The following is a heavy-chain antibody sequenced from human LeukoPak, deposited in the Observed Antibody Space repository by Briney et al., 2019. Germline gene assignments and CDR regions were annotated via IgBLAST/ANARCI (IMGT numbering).Heavy chain of an antibody. V-gene: IGHV4-34*01. Sequence: SETLSLTCAVSGGSFSGYYGTWSRQPPGKGLEWIGEINHSGSANYNPSLKSRVTISLDTSKNQFSLKLSSVAAADTAVYYCARGQGTVTTHWGQGTLVTVSS. CDR1: GGSFSGYY. J-gene: IGHJ4*02. D-gene: IGHD4-17*01. CDR2: INHSGSA. CDR3: ARGQGTVTTH.